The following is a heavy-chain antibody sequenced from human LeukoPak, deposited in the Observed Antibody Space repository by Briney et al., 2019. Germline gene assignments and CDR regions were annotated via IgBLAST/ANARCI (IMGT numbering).Heavy chain of an antibody. J-gene: IGHJ6*03. CDR3: AKMKGHPLQKYYMDV. Sequence: GGSLTLSCAASGFTFSGFAMSWVRRTPGKGLEWVSGISGSGDTTLYAASVKGRFTISRDNSKNTLYLEMNSLRAEDRAIYYCAKMKGHPLQKYYMDVWGQGRTVTV. CDR2: ISGSGDTT. V-gene: IGHV3-23*01. CDR1: GFTFSGFA.